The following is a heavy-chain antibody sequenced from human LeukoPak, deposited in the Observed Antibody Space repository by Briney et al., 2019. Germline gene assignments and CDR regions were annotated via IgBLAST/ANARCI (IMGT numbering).Heavy chain of an antibody. CDR1: GFTFSSYG. Sequence: ALRLSCAASGFTFSSYGMHWVRQAPGKGLEWVAVIWYDGSNKYYADSVKGRFTISRDNSKNTLYLQMNSLRAEDTAVYYCARDRSLHYGSGSLDYWGQGTLVTVSS. CDR2: IWYDGSNK. CDR3: ARDRSLHYGSGSLDY. V-gene: IGHV3-33*01. D-gene: IGHD3-10*01. J-gene: IGHJ4*02.